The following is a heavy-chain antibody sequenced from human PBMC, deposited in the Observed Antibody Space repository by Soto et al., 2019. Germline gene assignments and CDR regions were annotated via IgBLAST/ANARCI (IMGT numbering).Heavy chain of an antibody. CDR3: ARDRRFGEFVNWFDP. J-gene: IGHJ5*02. V-gene: IGHV4-59*01. Sequence: PSETLSLTCTVSGGSISSYYWSWIRQPPGKGLEWIGYIYYSGSTNYNPSLKSRVTISVDTSKNQFSLKLSSVTAADTAVYYCARDRRFGEFVNWFDPWGQGTLVTVSS. CDR1: GGSISSYY. CDR2: IYYSGST. D-gene: IGHD3-10*01.